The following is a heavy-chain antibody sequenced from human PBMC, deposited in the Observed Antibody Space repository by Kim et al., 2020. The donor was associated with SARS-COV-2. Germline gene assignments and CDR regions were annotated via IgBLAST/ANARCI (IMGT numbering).Heavy chain of an antibody. CDR1: GFTFSSYA. D-gene: IGHD5-18*01. CDR3: ARDLKAMAVYYYYGMDV. J-gene: IGHJ6*02. Sequence: GGSLRLSCAASGFTFSSYAMHWVHQAPGNGLEWVAVISYDGSNKYYADSVKGRFTISRDNSKNTLYLQMNSLRAEDTAVYYCARDLKAMAVYYYYGMDVWGQGTTVTVSS. V-gene: IGHV3-30-3*01. CDR2: ISYDGSNK.